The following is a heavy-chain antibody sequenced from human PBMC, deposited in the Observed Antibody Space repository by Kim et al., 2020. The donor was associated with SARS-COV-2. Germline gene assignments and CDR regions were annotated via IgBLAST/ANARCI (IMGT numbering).Heavy chain of an antibody. Sequence: ADTVKGRFTISRDNSKNTLYLQMNSLGAEDTAVYYCATSGSGNYYYYGMDVWGQGTTVTVSS. D-gene: IGHD3-10*01. J-gene: IGHJ6*02. V-gene: IGHV3-30*02. CDR3: ATSGSGNYYYYGMDV.